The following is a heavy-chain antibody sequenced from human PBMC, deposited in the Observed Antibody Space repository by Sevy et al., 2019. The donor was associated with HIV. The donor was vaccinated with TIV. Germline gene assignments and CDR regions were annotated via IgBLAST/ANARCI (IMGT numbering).Heavy chain of an antibody. CDR3: ARVSVYYYDSSGYYTTGNAFDI. J-gene: IGHJ3*02. CDR2: IYSGVTT. D-gene: IGHD3-22*01. Sequence: GGSLRLSCAASGFTVGSNYMSWVRQAPGKGLEWVSIIYSGVTTSYADSVKDRFTISRDNSKNTRYLQMNSLRAEDTAVYYCARVSVYYYDSSGYYTTGNAFDIWGQGTMVTVSS. CDR1: GFTVGSNY. V-gene: IGHV3-53*01.